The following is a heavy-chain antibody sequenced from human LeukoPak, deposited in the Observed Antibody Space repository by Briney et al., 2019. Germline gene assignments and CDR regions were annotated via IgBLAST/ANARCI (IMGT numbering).Heavy chain of an antibody. CDR3: ARDYADYVVYFFFDY. V-gene: IGHV3-23*01. J-gene: IGHJ4*02. Sequence: GGSLRLSCAASGFTFNNYAMNWVRQAPGKGQEWVSSISGGGETTYYADSAKGRFTISRDNSQNTLYLQMNSLRAEDTAVYYCARDYADYVVYFFFDYWGQGTLVTVSS. D-gene: IGHD4-17*01. CDR2: ISGGGETT. CDR1: GFTFNNYA.